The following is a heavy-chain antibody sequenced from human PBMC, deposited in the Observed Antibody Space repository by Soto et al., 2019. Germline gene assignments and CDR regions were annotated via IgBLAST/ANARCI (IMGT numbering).Heavy chain of an antibody. Sequence: EVQLLESGGGWVQSGGSLPASCTASGFVFSKYAVTWVRQAPGQGLDWVSAITASGDTTYYADSVKWRFTISRDNSRDNLFLHMSSLRADDTARYFCVRGIYPSSAGGPFDLWGQGTLVTVSS. V-gene: IGHV3-23*01. CDR1: GFVFSKYA. J-gene: IGHJ4*02. CDR2: ITASGDTT. CDR3: VRGIYPSSAGGPFDL. D-gene: IGHD5-12*01.